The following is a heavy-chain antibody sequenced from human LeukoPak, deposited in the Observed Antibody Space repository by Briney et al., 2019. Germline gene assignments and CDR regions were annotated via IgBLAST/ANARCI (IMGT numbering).Heavy chain of an antibody. CDR1: GGSISSDY. J-gene: IGHJ5*02. Sequence: SETLSLTCTVSGGSISSDYWSWIRKPPGKGLEWIGYIYYSGSTNYNPSLKSRVTISVDTSKNQFSLKLSSVTAADTAVYYCARRKYSSSWYLFDTWGQGNLVTVSS. CDR3: ARRKYSSSWYLFDT. V-gene: IGHV4-59*08. D-gene: IGHD6-13*01. CDR2: IYYSGST.